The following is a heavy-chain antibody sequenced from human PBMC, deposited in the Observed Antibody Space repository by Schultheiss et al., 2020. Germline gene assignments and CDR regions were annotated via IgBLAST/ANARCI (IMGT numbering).Heavy chain of an antibody. CDR2: IKSKTDGGTT. V-gene: IGHV3-15*01. CDR3: TTALDIVVVPADDI. D-gene: IGHD2-2*03. J-gene: IGHJ3*02. CDR1: GFTFSNAL. Sequence: GSLRLSCAASGFTFSNALMSWVRQAPGKGLEWVGRIKSKTDGGTTDYAAPVKGRFTISRDDSKNTLYLQMNSLKTEDTAVYYCTTALDIVVVPADDIWGQGTMVTV.